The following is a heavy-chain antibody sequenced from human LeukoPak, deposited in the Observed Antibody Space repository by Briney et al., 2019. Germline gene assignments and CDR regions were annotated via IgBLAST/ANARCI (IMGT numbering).Heavy chain of an antibody. CDR2: ISSSSSTI. CDR1: GSTFSSYS. D-gene: IGHD4-17*01. J-gene: IGHJ4*02. Sequence: GGSLRLSCAASGSTFSSYSMNWVRQAPGKGLEWVSYISSSSSTIYYADSVKGRFTISRDNAKNSLYLQMNSLRAEDTAVYYCAREPTTVIASFDYWGQGTLVTVSS. CDR3: AREPTTVIASFDY. V-gene: IGHV3-48*01.